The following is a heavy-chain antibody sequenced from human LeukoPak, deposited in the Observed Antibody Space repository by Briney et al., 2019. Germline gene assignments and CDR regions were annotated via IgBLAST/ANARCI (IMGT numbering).Heavy chain of an antibody. D-gene: IGHD6-19*01. CDR2: ISSSSSYI. CDR1: GFTFSSYS. Sequence: GGSLRLSCAASGFTFSSYSMNWVRRAPGKGLEWVSSISSSSSYIYYADSVKGRFTISRDNAKNSLYLQMNSLRAEDTAVYYCARVRRSSGWFVDYWGQGTPVTVSS. CDR3: ARVRRSSGWFVDY. V-gene: IGHV3-21*01. J-gene: IGHJ4*02.